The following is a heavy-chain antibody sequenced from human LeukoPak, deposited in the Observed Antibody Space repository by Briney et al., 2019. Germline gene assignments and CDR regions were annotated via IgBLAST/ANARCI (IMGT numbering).Heavy chain of an antibody. D-gene: IGHD2-21*02. CDR1: GYTFTSYA. J-gene: IGHJ6*02. V-gene: IGHV1-3*01. CDR3: AREGYCGGDCYSWHYYYGMDV. Sequence: GASVKVSCKASGYTFTSYAMHWVRQAPGQRLEWMGWINAGNGNTKYSQKFQGRVTITRDTSASTAYMELSSLRSEDTAVYYCAREGYCGGDCYSWHYYYGMDVWGQGTTVTVSS. CDR2: INAGNGNT.